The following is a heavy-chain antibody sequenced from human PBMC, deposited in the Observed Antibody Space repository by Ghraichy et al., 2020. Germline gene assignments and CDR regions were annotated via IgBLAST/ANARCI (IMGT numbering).Heavy chain of an antibody. CDR2: IYHTGST. CDR1: GDSINSNNW. Sequence: SETLSLTCAVSGDSINSNNWWSWVRQPPGKGLEWIGEIYHTGSTNYKPSLKSRVTISIDKSKNQFSLKLTSVTAADTAVYYCTRARDYYYYYGMDVWGQGTTVSVSS. V-gene: IGHV4-4*02. J-gene: IGHJ6*02. CDR3: TRARDYYYYYGMDV.